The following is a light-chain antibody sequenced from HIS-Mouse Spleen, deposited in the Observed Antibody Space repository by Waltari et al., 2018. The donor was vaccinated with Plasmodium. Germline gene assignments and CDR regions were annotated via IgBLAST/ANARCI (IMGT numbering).Light chain of an antibody. Sequence: DIVLTQSPATLSLSPGERATLPCRASQSVSSYLAWYQQNPGQAPRLLIYEASNRATGIPARFSGSGSGTDFTLTISSLEPEDFAVYYCQQRSNWAPLTFGGGTKVEIK. V-gene: IGKV3-11*01. CDR1: QSVSSY. J-gene: IGKJ4*01. CDR3: QQRSNWAPLT. CDR2: EAS.